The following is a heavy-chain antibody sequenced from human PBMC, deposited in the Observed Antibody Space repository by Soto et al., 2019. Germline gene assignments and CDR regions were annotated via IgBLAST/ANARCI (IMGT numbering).Heavy chain of an antibody. CDR2: INPSGGST. D-gene: IGHD3-22*01. Sequence: GASVKVSCKASGYTFTSYYMHWVRQAPGQGLEWMGIINPSGGSTSYAQKFQGRVTMTRDASTSTVYMELSSLRSEDTAVYYCARDPTLVVVITSFDYWGQGTLVTVS. CDR3: ARDPTLVVVITSFDY. CDR1: GYTFTSYY. V-gene: IGHV1-46*01. J-gene: IGHJ4*02.